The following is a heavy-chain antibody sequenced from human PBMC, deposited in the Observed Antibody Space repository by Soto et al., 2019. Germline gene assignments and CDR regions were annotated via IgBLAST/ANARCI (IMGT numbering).Heavy chain of an antibody. CDR3: ARVSGYYIPDY. CDR1: GYTFTNYA. CDR2: INAGNGNT. Sequence: ASVKVSCKASGYTFTNYATHWVRQAPGQRLEWMGWINAGNGNTKYSQKFQGRVTITRDTSASTAYMELSSLRSEDTAVYYCARVSGYYIPDYWGKGTLVTVSS. D-gene: IGHD5-12*01. J-gene: IGHJ4*02. V-gene: IGHV1-3*01.